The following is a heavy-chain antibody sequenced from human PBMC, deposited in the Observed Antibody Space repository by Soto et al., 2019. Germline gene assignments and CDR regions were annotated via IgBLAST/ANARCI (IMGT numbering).Heavy chain of an antibody. CDR1: GGSISSSSYY. CDR3: ATLWFGEGNY. J-gene: IGHJ4*02. D-gene: IGHD3-10*01. Sequence: QLQLQESGPGLVKPSETLSLTCTVSGGSISSSSYYWGCIRQPPGKGLEWIGSIYYSGSTYYNPSLKSRVTISVDTSKNQCSLKLSSVTAADTAVYYCATLWFGEGNYWGQGTLVTVSS. CDR2: IYYSGST. V-gene: IGHV4-39*01.